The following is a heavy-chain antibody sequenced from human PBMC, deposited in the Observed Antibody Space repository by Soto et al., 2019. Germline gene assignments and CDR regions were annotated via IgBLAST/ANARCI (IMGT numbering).Heavy chain of an antibody. CDR3: ARKYSNCGYYYYYMDV. CDR2: INHSGST. J-gene: IGHJ6*03. CDR1: GGSFSGYY. Sequence: SETLSLTCAVYGGSFSGYYWSWIRQPPGKGLEWIGEINHSGSTNYNPSLKSRVTISVDTSKNQFSLKLSSVTAADTAVYYCARKYSNCGYYYYYMDVWGKGTTVTVSS. V-gene: IGHV4-34*01. D-gene: IGHD4-4*01.